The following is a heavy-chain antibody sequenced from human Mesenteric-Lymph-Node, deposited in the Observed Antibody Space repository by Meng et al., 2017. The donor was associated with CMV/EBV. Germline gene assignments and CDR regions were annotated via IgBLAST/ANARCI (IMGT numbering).Heavy chain of an antibody. D-gene: IGHD4-23*01. CDR1: GGYFRGYY. V-gene: IGHV4-34*01. Sequence: QVQLQRAGAGLLKPSETLSLTCACYGGYFRGYYWSWIRQPPGKGLEWIGEINHSGSTNYNPSLKSRVTISVDTSKNQFSLKLSSVTAADTAVYYCARHQRWLKSEGGFNYWGQGTLVTVSS. CDR2: INHSGST. CDR3: ARHQRWLKSEGGFNY. J-gene: IGHJ4*02.